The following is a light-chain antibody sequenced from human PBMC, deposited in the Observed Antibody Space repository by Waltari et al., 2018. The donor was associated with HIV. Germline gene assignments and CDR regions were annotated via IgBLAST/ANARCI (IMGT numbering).Light chain of an antibody. V-gene: IGLV2-14*03. CDR1: SSDVDYYNY. Sequence: QSALTQPASVSGSPGQSITISCTGISSDVDYYNYDCWYQQPPGKAPKLMIYDVTHRPSGVSNRFSGSKSGNTASLTISGLQAEDEADYYCSSYTSSSWVFGGGTKLTVL. CDR2: DVT. J-gene: IGLJ3*02. CDR3: SSYTSSSWV.